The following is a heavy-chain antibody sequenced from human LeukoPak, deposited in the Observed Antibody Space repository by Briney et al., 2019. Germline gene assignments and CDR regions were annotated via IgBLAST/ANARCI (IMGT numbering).Heavy chain of an antibody. V-gene: IGHV3-30-3*01. Sequence: PGRSLRLSCAASGFTFSSYAMHWVRQAPGKGLEWVAVISYDGSNKYYADSVKGRFTISRDNSKDTLYLQMNSLRAEDTAVYYCARDHTGLYSYGYTFDYWGQGTLVTVSS. D-gene: IGHD5-18*01. CDR1: GFTFSSYA. CDR3: ARDHTGLYSYGYTFDY. J-gene: IGHJ4*02. CDR2: ISYDGSNK.